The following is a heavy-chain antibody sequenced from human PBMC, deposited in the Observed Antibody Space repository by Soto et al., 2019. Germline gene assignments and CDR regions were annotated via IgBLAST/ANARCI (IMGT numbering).Heavy chain of an antibody. CDR1: GASISVHSYY. J-gene: IGHJ5*02. CDR3: TRRYNRNDNYFDP. V-gene: IGHV4-39*01. Sequence: PSETLSLTCTVSGASISVHSYYWTWIRQPPGKGLEWIGSSYYSGTTYFNPSLKSRATISVDTSKNKFSLRLTSVTAADTAIYYCTRRYNRNDNYFDPWGPGALVTVSS. CDR2: SYYSGTT. D-gene: IGHD3-9*01.